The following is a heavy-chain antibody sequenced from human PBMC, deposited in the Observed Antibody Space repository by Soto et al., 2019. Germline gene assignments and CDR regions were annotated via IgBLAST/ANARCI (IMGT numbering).Heavy chain of an antibody. J-gene: IGHJ4*02. D-gene: IGHD5-18*01. CDR2: ISVSGANT. V-gene: IGHV3-23*01. Sequence: VQLLESGGGLVQPGGSLRLSCAASGFTFTSYAMNWVRQAPGKGLEWVSTISVSGANTYYADSVKGRFTISRDTSKNTLYLQMNSLRAEDTAVYYCAKDRDSYGPLYYFDYWGQGTLVTVSS. CDR3: AKDRDSYGPLYYFDY. CDR1: GFTFTSYA.